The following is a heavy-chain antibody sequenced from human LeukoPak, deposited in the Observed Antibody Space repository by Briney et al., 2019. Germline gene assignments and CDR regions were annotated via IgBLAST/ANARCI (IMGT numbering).Heavy chain of an antibody. V-gene: IGHV1-46*01. CDR1: GYTFTSNS. Sequence: GASVKVSCKASGYTFTSNSMHWVRQAPGQGLEWMGIINPSPGSTIYAQKFRGRVTMTRDTSTSTVYMELSSLTSEDTAVFYRARGINGGSDLYYFDYWGQGTLVTVTS. D-gene: IGHD2-21*02. CDR3: ARGINGGSDLYYFDY. CDR2: INPSPGST. J-gene: IGHJ4*02.